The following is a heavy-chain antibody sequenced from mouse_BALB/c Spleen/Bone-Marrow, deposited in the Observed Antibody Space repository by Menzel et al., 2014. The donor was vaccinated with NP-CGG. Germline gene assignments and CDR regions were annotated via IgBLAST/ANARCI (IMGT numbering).Heavy chain of an antibody. D-gene: IGHD2-3*01. CDR3: ARWLLPYYAMDY. J-gene: IGHJ4*01. V-gene: IGHV1S56*01. CDR2: IYPVNAHA. CDR1: GYTFTNYY. Sequence: QVQLKESGPELVKPGASVRISCKASGYTFTNYYIHWVKHRPGQGLEWIGWIYPVNAHANFNEKFRGKATLTADKSSSTAYMQLSSLTSEDSAVYFCARWLLPYYAMDYWGQGTSVTVSS.